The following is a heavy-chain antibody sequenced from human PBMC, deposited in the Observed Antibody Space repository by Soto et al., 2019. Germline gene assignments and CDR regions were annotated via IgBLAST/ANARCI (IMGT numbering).Heavy chain of an antibody. J-gene: IGHJ5*02. D-gene: IGHD3-9*01. CDR3: ARVLTGRWFDP. V-gene: IGHV1-69*06. Sequence: QVQLVQSGAEVKKPGSSVKVSCTASGGPFSSYAINWVRQAPGPGPEWMGVITHMFGAPHYGQNFKGSITITAVKSANTGRRERESPASGGPGVYFCARVLTGRWFDPWGQGTLVTVSS. CDR1: GGPFSSYA. CDR2: ITHMFGAP.